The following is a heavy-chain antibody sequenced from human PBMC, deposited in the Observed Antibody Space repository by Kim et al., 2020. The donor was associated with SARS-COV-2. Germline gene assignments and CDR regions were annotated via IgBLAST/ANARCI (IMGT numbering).Heavy chain of an antibody. CDR3: ARAHTYSLNWFDP. V-gene: IGHV4-34*01. Sequence: YNPSLKSRVTISVDTSKNQFSLKLSSVTAADTAVYYCARAHTYSLNWFDPWGQGTLVTVSS. J-gene: IGHJ5*02. D-gene: IGHD4-4*01.